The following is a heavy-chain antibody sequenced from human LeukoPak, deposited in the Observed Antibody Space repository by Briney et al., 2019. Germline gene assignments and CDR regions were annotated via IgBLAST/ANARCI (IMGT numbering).Heavy chain of an antibody. J-gene: IGHJ4*02. CDR3: ARHIDTYYFDY. Sequence: SETLSLTCIVSGGSITTNYWSWIRQTPGKGLEWIGYIYYTGATNYNPSLKSRVTISVDTSKSQFSLKLSSVTAADTAMYYCARHIDTYYFDYWGQGTLVTVSS. CDR2: IYYTGAT. V-gene: IGHV4-59*01. CDR1: GGSITTNY. D-gene: IGHD2-21*01.